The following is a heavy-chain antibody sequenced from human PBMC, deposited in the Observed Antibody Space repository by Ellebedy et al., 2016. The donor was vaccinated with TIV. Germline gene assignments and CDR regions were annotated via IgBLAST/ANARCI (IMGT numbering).Heavy chain of an antibody. D-gene: IGHD6-6*01. CDR2: LKQDGGEE. Sequence: GESLKISCTASGFTFSSYIMNWVRQAPGRGLEWVANLKQDGGEEYYVDSVKGRFTISRDNAKNSLYLQMNSLRVEDTAVYYCARSRYPGARSSFDFWGQGTLVTVSS. J-gene: IGHJ4*02. CDR1: GFTFSSYI. CDR3: ARSRYPGARSSFDF. V-gene: IGHV3-7*01.